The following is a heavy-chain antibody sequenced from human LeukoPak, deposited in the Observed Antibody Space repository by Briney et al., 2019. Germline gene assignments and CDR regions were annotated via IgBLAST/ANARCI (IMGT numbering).Heavy chain of an antibody. V-gene: IGHV1-69*01. CDR2: IIPIFGTA. CDR3: ARADSSGWYGDAFDI. Sequence: SVKVSRKASGGTFSSYAISWVRQAPGQGLEWMGGIIPIFGTANYAQKFQGRVTITADESTSTAYMELSSLRSEDTAVYYCARADSSGWYGDAFDIWGQGTMVTVSS. J-gene: IGHJ3*02. D-gene: IGHD6-19*01. CDR1: GGTFSSYA.